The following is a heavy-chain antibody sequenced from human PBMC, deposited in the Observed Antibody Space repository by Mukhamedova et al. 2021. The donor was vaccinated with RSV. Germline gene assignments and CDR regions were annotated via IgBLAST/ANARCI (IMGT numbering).Heavy chain of an antibody. J-gene: IGHJ4*02. CDR3: AKDGEGY. V-gene: IGHV3-43*01. Sequence: RTNHGDSVKGRFTVSRDNSKNSLYLQMNSLSIEDTAVYYCAKDGEGYWGQGTLVTVSS. D-gene: IGHD2-21*01. CDR2: RT.